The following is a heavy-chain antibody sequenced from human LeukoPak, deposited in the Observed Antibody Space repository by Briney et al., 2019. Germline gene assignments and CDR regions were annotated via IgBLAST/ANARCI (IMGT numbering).Heavy chain of an antibody. Sequence: PSETLSLTCTVSGGSISSYYRSWIRQPPGKGLEWIGYIYYSGSTNYNPSLKSRVTISVDTSKNQFSLKLSSVTAADTAVYYCASDYYGSGSYYDYWGQGTLVTVSS. CDR2: IYYSGST. CDR1: GGSISSYY. CDR3: ASDYYGSGSYYDY. D-gene: IGHD3-10*01. J-gene: IGHJ4*02. V-gene: IGHV4-59*08.